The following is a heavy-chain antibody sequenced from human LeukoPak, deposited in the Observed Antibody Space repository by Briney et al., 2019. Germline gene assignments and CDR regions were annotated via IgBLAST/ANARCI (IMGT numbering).Heavy chain of an antibody. Sequence: PSETLSLTCTVSGGSISSNYWSWIRQPPGKGLEWIGYIYYSGSTNYNPSLQRRVPISVDTSRNQFSLKLSPVTAADTAVYYCAGAVATGKNYYHYMDVGGKGTTVTVSS. V-gene: IGHV4-59*01. CDR1: GGSISSNY. J-gene: IGHJ6*03. CDR3: AGAVATGKNYYHYMDV. D-gene: IGHD5-12*01. CDR2: IYYSGST.